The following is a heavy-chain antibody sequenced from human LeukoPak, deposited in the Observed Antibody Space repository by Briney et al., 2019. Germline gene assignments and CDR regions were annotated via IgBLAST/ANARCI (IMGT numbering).Heavy chain of an antibody. Sequence: SVKVSCKASGGTFSSYAISWVRQAPGQGLEWMGGIIPIFGTANYAQKFQGRVTITADESTSTAYMELSSLRSEDTAVYYCATDSSGWLNYYGMDVWGQGTTVTVSS. CDR2: IIPIFGTA. CDR3: ATDSSGWLNYYGMDV. D-gene: IGHD6-19*01. V-gene: IGHV1-69*13. J-gene: IGHJ6*02. CDR1: GGTFSSYA.